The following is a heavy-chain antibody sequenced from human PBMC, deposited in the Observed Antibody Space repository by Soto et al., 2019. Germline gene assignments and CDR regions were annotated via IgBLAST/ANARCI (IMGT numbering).Heavy chain of an antibody. CDR3: ARGLGSVRAWVYYGLDV. Sequence: HPGGPLRLSCAASGFSFCSYDMHWVRQATGKSLEWVSGIGTAGDTYYPGSVKGRFTISRENARNSLYLQMNSLRAGDTAVYYCARGLGSVRAWVYYGLDVWGQGTTVTVSS. CDR2: IGTAGDT. CDR1: GFSFCSYD. D-gene: IGHD3-10*01. J-gene: IGHJ6*01. V-gene: IGHV3-13*01.